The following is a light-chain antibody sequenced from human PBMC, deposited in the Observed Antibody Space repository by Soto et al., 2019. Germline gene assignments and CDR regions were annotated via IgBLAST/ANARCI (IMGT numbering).Light chain of an antibody. CDR3: QHYRSAPFT. CDR1: QSINRH. Sequence: EIVLTQSPATLSLSPGERATLSCRASQSINRHLAWYRQKPGQAPRLLIYDASNRATGIPARFSGSGSGTDFTLTISRLEPEDFAVYYCQHYRSAPFTFGPGTKVDIK. V-gene: IGKV3-11*01. CDR2: DAS. J-gene: IGKJ3*01.